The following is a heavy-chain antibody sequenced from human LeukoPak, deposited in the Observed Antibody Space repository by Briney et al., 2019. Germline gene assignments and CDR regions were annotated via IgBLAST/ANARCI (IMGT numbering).Heavy chain of an antibody. CDR2: ISAYNGNT. D-gene: IGHD3-3*01. Sequence: ASVNVSCTASGCTYTSYGISWVRQAPGQGLEWMGWISAYNGNTNYAQKLQGRVTMTTDTSTSTAYMELRSLRSDDTAVYYCARDKTRYYDFWSGYYTPNWFDPWGQGTLVTVSS. V-gene: IGHV1-18*01. CDR1: GCTYTSYG. CDR3: ARDKTRYYDFWSGYYTPNWFDP. J-gene: IGHJ5*02.